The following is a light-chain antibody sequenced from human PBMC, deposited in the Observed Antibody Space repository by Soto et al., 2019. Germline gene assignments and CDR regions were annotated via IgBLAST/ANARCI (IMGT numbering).Light chain of an antibody. J-gene: IGKJ1*01. V-gene: IGKV3-15*01. CDR2: GAS. Sequence: EIVMTQSPATLSVSPGERATLSCRASQSVSSNLAWYQQKPGQAPRLLIYGASTRATAIPARFSGSGSGTELTITISRLQSEDFSVYYWQQYNNWWTFGQGTKVEIK. CDR3: QQYNNWWT. CDR1: QSVSSN.